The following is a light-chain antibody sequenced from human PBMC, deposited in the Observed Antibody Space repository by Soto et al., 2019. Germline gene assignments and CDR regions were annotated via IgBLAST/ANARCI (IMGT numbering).Light chain of an antibody. V-gene: IGLV2-8*01. J-gene: IGLJ1*01. Sequence: QSALTQPPSASGSPGQSVTISCTGTNRDVGTHNYVSWYQQYPGKAPKLLIYEVVKRPSGIPHRFSGSKSGNTASLTISGLQADDEADYYCFSYTRCSTFVFGTGTKVTVL. CDR3: FSYTRCSTFV. CDR1: NRDVGTHNY. CDR2: EVV.